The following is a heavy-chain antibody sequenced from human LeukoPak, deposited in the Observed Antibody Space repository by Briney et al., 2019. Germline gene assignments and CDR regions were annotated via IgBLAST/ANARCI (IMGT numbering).Heavy chain of an antibody. CDR1: GFTFSSYI. CDR3: ARDFEERGYYLADFDY. Sequence: GGSLRLSCAASGFTFSSYIMNWVRQAPGKGLEWVSSITSSSDDIYYADSVKGRFTISRDNAKNSLYLQMNSPRADDTAVYYCARDFEERGYYLADFDYWGRGTLVTVSS. V-gene: IGHV3-21*06. J-gene: IGHJ4*02. CDR2: ITSSSDDI. D-gene: IGHD3-22*01.